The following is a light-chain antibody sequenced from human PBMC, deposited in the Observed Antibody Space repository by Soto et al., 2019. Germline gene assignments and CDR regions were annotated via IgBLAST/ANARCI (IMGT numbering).Light chain of an antibody. CDR1: QSVSSSY. CDR2: GAS. CDR3: QQYGSSSFT. V-gene: IGKV3-20*01. Sequence: EIVLTQSPGTLSLSPGERATLSCRASQSVSSSYLAWYQQKPGQAPRLLIYGASSRATGIPDRFSGSGSGTDVTLTISRLEPEDFAVYYCQQYGSSSFTFGPGTKGDIK. J-gene: IGKJ3*01.